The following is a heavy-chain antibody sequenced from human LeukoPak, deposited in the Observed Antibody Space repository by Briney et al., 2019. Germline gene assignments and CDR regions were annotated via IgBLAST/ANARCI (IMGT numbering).Heavy chain of an antibody. CDR3: ARDIAPRPGPEYYFDS. J-gene: IGHJ4*02. D-gene: IGHD6-6*01. CDR1: GFTFSSYG. V-gene: IGHV3-33*01. CDR2: IWYDGSNK. Sequence: GGSLRLSCAASGFTFSSYGMHWVRQAPGKGLEWVAVIWYDGSNKYYADSVKGRFTISRDNSKNTVSLQMDNVRAEDTALYYCARDIAPRPGPEYYFDSWGQGTLVTVSS.